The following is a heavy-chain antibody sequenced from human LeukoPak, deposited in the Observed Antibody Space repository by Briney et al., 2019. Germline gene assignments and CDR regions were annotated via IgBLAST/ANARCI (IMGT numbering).Heavy chain of an antibody. V-gene: IGHV4-34*01. CDR3: ARGHLVSNAFDI. D-gene: IGHD5/OR15-5a*01. Sequence: SETLSLTCAVYGGSFSGYYWSWIRQPPGKGLEWIGEINHSGSTNYNPSRKSRVTISVDTSKNQFSLKLSSVTAADTAVYYCARGHLVSNAFDIWGQGTMVTVSS. J-gene: IGHJ3*02. CDR2: INHSGST. CDR1: GGSFSGYY.